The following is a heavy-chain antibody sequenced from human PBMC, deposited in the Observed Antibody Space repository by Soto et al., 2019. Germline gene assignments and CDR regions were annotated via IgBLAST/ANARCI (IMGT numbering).Heavy chain of an antibody. CDR1: GFTFSSYW. Sequence: GGSLRLSCAASGFTFSSYWMHWVRQAPGKGLVWVSRINSDGSSTSYADSVKGRFTISRDNAKNTLYLQMNSLRAEDMAVYYCARASSIAAAGGNWFDPRGQGTLVTVSS. CDR3: ARASSIAAAGGNWFDP. V-gene: IGHV3-74*01. CDR2: INSDGSST. J-gene: IGHJ5*02. D-gene: IGHD6-6*01.